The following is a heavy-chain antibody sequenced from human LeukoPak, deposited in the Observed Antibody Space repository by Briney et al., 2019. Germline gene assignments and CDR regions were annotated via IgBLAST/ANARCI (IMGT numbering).Heavy chain of an antibody. CDR2: ISYDGSNK. Sequence: HPGGSLRLSCAASGFTFSSYAMHWVRQAPGKGLEWVAVISYDGSNKYYADSVKGRFTISRDNSKNTLYLQMNSLRAEDTAVYYCARGLILDPFWSGYFPKSRFDPWGQGTLVTVSS. CDR1: GFTFSSYA. J-gene: IGHJ5*02. V-gene: IGHV3-30*04. D-gene: IGHD3-3*01. CDR3: ARGLILDPFWSGYFPKSRFDP.